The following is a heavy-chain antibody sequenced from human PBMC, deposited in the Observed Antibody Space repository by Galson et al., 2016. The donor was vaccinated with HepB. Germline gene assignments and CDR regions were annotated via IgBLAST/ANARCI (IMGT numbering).Heavy chain of an antibody. CDR1: GDSVSSNSAA. CDR3: AREFPSDYYGLGPVDY. CDR2: TYYRSKWYY. J-gene: IGHJ4*02. Sequence: CAISGDSVSSNSAAWNWIRQSPSRGLEWLGRTYYRSKWYYDYAVSVKSRITINPDTSKNRISLQLNSATPEDTAVYYCAREFPSDYYGLGPVDYWGQGTLVIVSS. V-gene: IGHV6-1*01. D-gene: IGHD3-10*01.